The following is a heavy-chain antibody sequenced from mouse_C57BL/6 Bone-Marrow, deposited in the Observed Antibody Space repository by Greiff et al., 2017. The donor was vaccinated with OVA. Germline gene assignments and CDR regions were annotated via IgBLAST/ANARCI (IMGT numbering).Heavy chain of an antibody. V-gene: IGHV3-6*01. J-gene: IGHJ2*01. CDR3: ARGPFYYYGSSYGFDY. D-gene: IGHD1-1*01. Sequence: QSGPGLVKPSQSLSLTCSVTGYSITSGYYWNWIRQFPGNKLEWMGYISYDGSNNYNPSLKNRISITRDTSKNQFFLKLNSVTTADTATYYCARGPFYYYGSSYGFDYWGQGTTLTVSS. CDR1: GYSITSGYY. CDR2: ISYDGSN.